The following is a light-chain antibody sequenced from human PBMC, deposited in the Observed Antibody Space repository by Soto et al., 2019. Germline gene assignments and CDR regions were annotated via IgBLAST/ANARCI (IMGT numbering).Light chain of an antibody. V-gene: IGKV3-20*01. CDR2: GIS. CDR1: QSVSSTY. CDR3: QHYHSARFT. Sequence: EMVVAQSPGTLSLSPGERAALSCKASQSVSSTYLAWYQQKPGQTPSLLIYGISRRATGIPDRFSGSGSGTDCTLTLSRLEPEDCAVYYCQHYHSARFTFGQGKRLQIK. J-gene: IGKJ5*01.